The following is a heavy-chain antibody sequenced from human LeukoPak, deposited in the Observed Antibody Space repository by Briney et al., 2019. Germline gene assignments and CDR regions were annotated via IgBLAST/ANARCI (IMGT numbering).Heavy chain of an antibody. D-gene: IGHD2-8*01. CDR1: GGTFSSYA. CDR3: ARSRGLMVYAIRHNWFDP. CDR2: IIPIFGTA. V-gene: IGHV1-69*06. Sequence: GASVKVSCKASGGTFSSYAISWVRQAPGQGLEWMGGIIPIFGTANYAQKFQGRVTITADKSTSTAYMELSRLRSDDTAVYYCARSRGLMVYAIRHNWFDPWGQGTLVTVSS. J-gene: IGHJ5*02.